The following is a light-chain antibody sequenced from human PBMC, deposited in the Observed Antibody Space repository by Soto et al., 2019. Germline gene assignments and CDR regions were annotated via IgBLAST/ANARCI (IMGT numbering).Light chain of an antibody. CDR1: SGSIASNY. Sequence: NFMLTQPHSVSESPGKTVTISCTGSSGSIASNYVQWYQQRPGSAPTTVIYEDNQRPSGVPDRFSGSIDSSSNSASLTISGLKTEDEADYYCAAWDDSLNGFYVFGTGTKLTVL. V-gene: IGLV6-57*02. J-gene: IGLJ1*01. CDR2: EDN. CDR3: AAWDDSLNGFYV.